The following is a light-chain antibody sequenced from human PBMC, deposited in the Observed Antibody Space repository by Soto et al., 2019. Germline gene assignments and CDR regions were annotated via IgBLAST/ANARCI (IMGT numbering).Light chain of an antibody. V-gene: IGLV2-8*01. Sequence: ALTQPPSASWSPGQSVTISCTGTSSDVGAYDYVSWYQQHPGKAPKLMIYEINKRPSGVPDRSSGSKSGNTASLTVSGLQAEGGADYYCSSFAGSNNFPYVFGTGTKVTVL. J-gene: IGLJ1*01. CDR3: SSFAGSNNFPYV. CDR1: SSDVGAYDY. CDR2: EIN.